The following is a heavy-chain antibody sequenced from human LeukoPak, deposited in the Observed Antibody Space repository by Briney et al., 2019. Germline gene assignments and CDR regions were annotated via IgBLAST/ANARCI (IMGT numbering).Heavy chain of an antibody. CDR1: GGSFSGYY. CDR3: ARGVNWIDP. V-gene: IGHV4-34*01. CDR2: INHRGST. Sequence: SETLSLTCAVYGGSFSGYYWSWIRQPPGKGLEWIGEINHRGSTNYNPSLKSRVTVSLDTSKNQFSLKLSSVTAADTAVYYCARGVNWIDPWGQGTLVTVSS. J-gene: IGHJ5*02.